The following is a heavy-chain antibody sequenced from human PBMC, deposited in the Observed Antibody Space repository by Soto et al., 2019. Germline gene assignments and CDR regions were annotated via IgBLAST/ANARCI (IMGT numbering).Heavy chain of an antibody. V-gene: IGHV4-34*01. J-gene: IGHJ6*03. CDR1: GGSFSGYY. Sequence: SETLSLTCAVYGGSFSGYYWSWIRQPPGKGLEWIGEINHSGSTNYNPSLKSRVTISVDTSKNQFSLKLSSVTAADTVVYYCARTLSYVKLFGELWDQYYYYYYMDVWGKGTTVTVSS. CDR2: INHSGST. D-gene: IGHD3-10*02. CDR3: ARTLSYVKLFGELWDQYYYYYYMDV.